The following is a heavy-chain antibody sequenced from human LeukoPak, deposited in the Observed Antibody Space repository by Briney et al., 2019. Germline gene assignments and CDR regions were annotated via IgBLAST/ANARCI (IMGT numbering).Heavy chain of an antibody. D-gene: IGHD3-22*01. CDR3: AKGYGPYYYDSSLDI. Sequence: PGRSLRLSCAASEFTFSNYDIHWVRQAPGKGLEWVAVISYDGSNKYYVDSVKGRFTISRDNSKNTLYLQMNSLRAEDTAVYYCAKGYGPYYYDSSLDIWGQGTMVTVSS. V-gene: IGHV3-30*18. CDR2: ISYDGSNK. CDR1: EFTFSNYD. J-gene: IGHJ3*02.